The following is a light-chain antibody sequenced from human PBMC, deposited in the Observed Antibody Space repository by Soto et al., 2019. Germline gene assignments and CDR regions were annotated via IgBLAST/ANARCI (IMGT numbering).Light chain of an antibody. J-gene: IGKJ2*03. Sequence: DIQMTQSPSSVSGSVGDRVTISCGASQDLSGYLAWYQQRPGKAAKLLIYAVSSLQTGVPSRFSGSGSGTDFTLTITSLQPEDFATYYCQQGNGFPYSFGQGTTLEI. CDR1: QDLSGY. CDR3: QQGNGFPYS. CDR2: AVS. V-gene: IGKV1-12*01.